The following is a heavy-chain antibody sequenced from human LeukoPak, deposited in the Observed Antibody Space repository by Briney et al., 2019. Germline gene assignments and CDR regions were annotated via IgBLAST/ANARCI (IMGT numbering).Heavy chain of an antibody. CDR1: GFIFSSYG. CDR2: ISYDGSIK. Sequence: PGGSLRLSCAASGFIFSSYGMHWVRQAPGKGLEWVAVISYDGSIKYYADSVKGRFTISRDNSKNTLYLQMNSLRAEDTAVYYCAKDNYGYSSGSAIPAAHYGMGVWGQGTTVSVSS. D-gene: IGHD6-19*01. V-gene: IGHV3-30*18. CDR3: AKDNYGYSSGSAIPAAHYGMGV. J-gene: IGHJ6*02.